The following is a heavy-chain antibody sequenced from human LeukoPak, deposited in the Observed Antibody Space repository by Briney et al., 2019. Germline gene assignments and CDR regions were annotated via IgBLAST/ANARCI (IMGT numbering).Heavy chain of an antibody. V-gene: IGHV3-23*01. D-gene: IGHD3-9*01. CDR2: GSGGST. Sequence: GSGGSTYYADSVKGRFTISRDNSKNTLYLQMNSLRAEDTAVYYCAKDPRRYFDWLLTFFDYWGQGTXVTVSS. CDR3: AKDPRRYFDWLLTFFDY. J-gene: IGHJ4*02.